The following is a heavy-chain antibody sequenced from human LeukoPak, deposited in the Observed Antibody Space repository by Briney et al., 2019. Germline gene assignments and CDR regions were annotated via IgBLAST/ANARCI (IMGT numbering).Heavy chain of an antibody. D-gene: IGHD2-2*01. CDR3: ASWGGPSGSSTRYYYYYYMDV. CDR2: ILPIFGTA. V-gene: IGHV1-69*05. CDR1: GGTFSSYA. Sequence: SVKVSCKASGGTFSSYAISWVRQAPGQGLEWMGGILPIFGTANYAQKFQGRVTITTDESTSTAYMELSSLRSEDTAVYYCASWGGPSGSSTRYYYYYYMDVWGKGTTVTVS. J-gene: IGHJ6*03.